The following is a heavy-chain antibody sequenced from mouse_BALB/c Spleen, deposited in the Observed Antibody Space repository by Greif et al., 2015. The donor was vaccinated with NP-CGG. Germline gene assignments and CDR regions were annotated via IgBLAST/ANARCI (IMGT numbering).Heavy chain of an antibody. CDR3: ARNGRISGTPFAY. V-gene: IGHV2-6*02. Sequence: QVQLQQPGPGLVAPSQSLSITCTVSGFSLTSYGVHWVRQPPGKGLEWLVVKWSDGSTTYNSALKHRLSLIKDNSKSXVFLKMNSLQTDDTAMYYCARNGRISGTPFAYWGQGTLVTVAA. D-gene: IGHD3-1*01. CDR2: KWSDGST. CDR1: GFSLTSYG. J-gene: IGHJ3*01.